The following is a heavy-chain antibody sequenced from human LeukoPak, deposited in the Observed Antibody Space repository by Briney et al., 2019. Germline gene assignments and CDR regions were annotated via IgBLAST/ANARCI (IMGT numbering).Heavy chain of an antibody. Sequence: GESLKISCKGSGYSFTSYWIGWVRQMPGKGLEWMGIIYPGDSDTRFSPFFQGQVTMSVDKSITTAYLQWNSLKTSDTAIYFCARQPIDYGPDYWGQGTLVTVSS. J-gene: IGHJ4*02. CDR3: ARQPIDYGPDY. CDR1: GYSFTSYW. CDR2: IYPGDSDT. D-gene: IGHD4/OR15-4a*01. V-gene: IGHV5-51*01.